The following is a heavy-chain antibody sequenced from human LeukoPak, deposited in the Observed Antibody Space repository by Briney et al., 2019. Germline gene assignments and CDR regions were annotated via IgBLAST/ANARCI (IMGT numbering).Heavy chain of an antibody. Sequence: ASVNVSCKASGYTFTSYGISWVRQAPGQGLEWMGWISAYNGNTNYAQKLQGRVTMTTDTSTSTAYMELRSLRSDDTAVYYCARVILTQRDFQHWGQGTLVTVSS. D-gene: IGHD2-8*02. V-gene: IGHV1-18*01. CDR2: ISAYNGNT. CDR1: GYTFTSYG. CDR3: ARVILTQRDFQH. J-gene: IGHJ1*01.